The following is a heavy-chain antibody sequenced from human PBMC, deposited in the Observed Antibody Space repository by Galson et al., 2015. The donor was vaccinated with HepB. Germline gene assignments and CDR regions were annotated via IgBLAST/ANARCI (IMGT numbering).Heavy chain of an antibody. CDR1: GFTFSSYS. J-gene: IGHJ2*01. CDR3: ARDGRRGYYDSSGYYGGGDWYFDL. V-gene: IGHV3-48*02. D-gene: IGHD3-22*01. CDR2: ISSSSSTI. Sequence: SLRLSCAASGFTFSSYSMNWVRQAPGKGLEWVSYISSSSSTIYYADSVKGRFTISRDNAENSLYLQMNSLRDEDTAVYYCARDGRRGYYDSSGYYGGGDWYFDLWGRGTLVTVSS.